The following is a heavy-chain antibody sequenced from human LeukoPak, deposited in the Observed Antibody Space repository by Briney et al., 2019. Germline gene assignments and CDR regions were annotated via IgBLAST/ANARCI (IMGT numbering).Heavy chain of an antibody. D-gene: IGHD6-19*01. V-gene: IGHV1-18*01. CDR1: GYTFTSYG. Sequence: ASVKVSCKASGYTFTSYGISWVRQAPGQGLEWMGWISAYNGNTNYAQKLQGRVTMTTDISTSTAYMELRSLRSDDTAVYYCARVGQWLVRYYFDYWGQGTLVTVSS. CDR3: ARVGQWLVRYYFDY. J-gene: IGHJ4*02. CDR2: ISAYNGNT.